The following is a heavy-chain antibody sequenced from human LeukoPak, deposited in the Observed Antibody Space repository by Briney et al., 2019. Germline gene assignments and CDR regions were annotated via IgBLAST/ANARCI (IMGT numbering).Heavy chain of an antibody. CDR1: GFTFSSYG. J-gene: IGHJ3*02. D-gene: IGHD3-9*01. CDR3: ARLRRVELVMGAFDI. V-gene: IGHV3-30*03. CDR2: ISYDGSNK. Sequence: GGSLRLSCAASGFTFSSYGMHWVRQAPGKGLEWVAVISYDGSNKYYADSVKGRFTISRDNSKNTLYLQMNSLRAEDTAVYYCARLRRVELVMGAFDIWGQGTMVTVSS.